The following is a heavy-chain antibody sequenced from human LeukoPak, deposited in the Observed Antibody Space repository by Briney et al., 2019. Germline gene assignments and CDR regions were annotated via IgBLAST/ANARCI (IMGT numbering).Heavy chain of an antibody. D-gene: IGHD2-15*01. Sequence: PGGSLRLSCAASGFTFSSYWMSWVRQAPGKGLEWVANIKQDGSDKYYVDSAKGRFTISRDNAKNSLYLQMNSLRAEDTAVYYCARSLGYCSAGSCFPFDYWGQGTLVTVSS. J-gene: IGHJ4*02. CDR1: GFTFSSYW. CDR2: IKQDGSDK. V-gene: IGHV3-7*05. CDR3: ARSLGYCSAGSCFPFDY.